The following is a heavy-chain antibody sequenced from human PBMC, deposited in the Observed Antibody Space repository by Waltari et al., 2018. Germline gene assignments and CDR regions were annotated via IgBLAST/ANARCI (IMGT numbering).Heavy chain of an antibody. Sequence: QVQLQQWGAGLLKPSETLSLTCAVYGGSFSGYYWSWIRQPPGKGLEWIGEINHSGSTSYNPSVKSRVTISVDTSKNQFSLKLSSVTAADTAVYYCARDNRWGSTSPTGWFDPWGQGTLVTVSS. CDR1: GGSFSGYY. CDR3: ARDNRWGSTSPTGWFDP. D-gene: IGHD2-2*01. V-gene: IGHV4-34*01. CDR2: INHSGST. J-gene: IGHJ5*02.